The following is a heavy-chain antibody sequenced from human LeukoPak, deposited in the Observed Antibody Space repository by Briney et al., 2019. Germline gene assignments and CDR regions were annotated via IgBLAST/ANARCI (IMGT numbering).Heavy chain of an antibody. CDR3: ARGPRWGYYGSGSYRSFYYYGMDV. D-gene: IGHD3-10*01. CDR1: GGSISSYY. CDR2: IYYSGST. Sequence: SETLSLTCTVSGGSISSYYWSWIRQPPGKGLEWIGYIYYSGSTNYNPSLKSRVTISVDTSKNQFSLKLSSVTAADTAVYYCARGPRWGYYGSGSYRSFYYYGMDVWGQGTTVTVPS. V-gene: IGHV4-59*01. J-gene: IGHJ6*02.